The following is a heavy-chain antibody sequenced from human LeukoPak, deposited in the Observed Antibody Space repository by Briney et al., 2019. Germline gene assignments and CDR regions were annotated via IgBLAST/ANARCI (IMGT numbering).Heavy chain of an antibody. V-gene: IGHV3-48*02. Sequence: PGGSLRLSCAASGFTFSDYGMSWVRQAPGKGLEWISHISTGRRVMDDADSVKGRFTISRDNGKNSVYLQMNSLRDEDTAVYYCAGGVYGYNAFDYWGQGTLVSVSS. CDR2: ISTGRRVM. CDR1: GFTFSDYG. J-gene: IGHJ4*02. D-gene: IGHD5/OR15-5a*01. CDR3: AGGVYGYNAFDY.